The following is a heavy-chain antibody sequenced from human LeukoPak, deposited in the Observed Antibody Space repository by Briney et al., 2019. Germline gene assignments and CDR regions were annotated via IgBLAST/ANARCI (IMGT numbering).Heavy chain of an antibody. CDR2: INWNGGST. CDR1: GFTFDDYA. J-gene: IGHJ3*02. Sequence: GGSLRLSCAASGFTFDDYAMSWVRQAPGKGLEWVSGINWNGGSTGYADSVKSSFTISRDNAKNSLYLQMNSLRAEDTALYYCERKGSGYHDAFDIWGQGTMVTVSS. D-gene: IGHD3-3*01. V-gene: IGHV3-20*04. CDR3: ERKGSGYHDAFDI.